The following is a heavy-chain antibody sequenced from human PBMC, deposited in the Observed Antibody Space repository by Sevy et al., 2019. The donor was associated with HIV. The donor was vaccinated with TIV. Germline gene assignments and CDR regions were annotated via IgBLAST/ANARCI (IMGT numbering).Heavy chain of an antibody. Sequence: SETLSLTCTVSGGSISSGGYYWNWIRQHPEKGLEWIVYIYYGGSTYYNPSLKSRVTISVDTSKNQFSLKLSSVTAADTAVYYCARASVVVTATPTWFDPWGQGTLVTVSS. D-gene: IGHD2-21*02. J-gene: IGHJ5*02. V-gene: IGHV4-31*03. CDR3: ARASVVVTATPTWFDP. CDR2: IYYGGST. CDR1: GGSISSGGYY.